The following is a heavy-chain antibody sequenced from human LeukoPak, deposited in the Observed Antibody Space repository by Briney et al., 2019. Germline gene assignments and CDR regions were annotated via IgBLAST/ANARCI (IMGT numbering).Heavy chain of an antibody. CDR2: IYYSGST. CDR1: GGSISSYY. J-gene: IGHJ5*02. Sequence: PSETLSLTCTVSGGSISSYYWSWIRQTPGKGLEWIGDIYYSGSTNYNPSLKSRVTMSVDTSKNQFSLKLTSVTAADTAVYYCARDRPAIAAAGKWFDPWGQGTLVTVFS. D-gene: IGHD6-13*01. CDR3: ARDRPAIAAAGKWFDP. V-gene: IGHV4-59*12.